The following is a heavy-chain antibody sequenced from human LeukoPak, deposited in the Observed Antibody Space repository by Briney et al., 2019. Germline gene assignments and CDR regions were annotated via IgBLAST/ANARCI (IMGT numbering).Heavy chain of an antibody. CDR3: ARGIGTSYDSSRDAFDI. D-gene: IGHD3-22*01. CDR2: IYSPGTN. Sequence: SETLPPTCTVSAGSINSGDYYWSWIRQPAGKGLEWVGRIYSPGTNYNYNPSLKSRVTISIDTSKNQFSLKLTSVTAADTAVYYCARGIGTSYDSSRDAFDIWGQGTMVTVSS. V-gene: IGHV4-61*02. CDR1: AGSINSGDYY. J-gene: IGHJ3*02.